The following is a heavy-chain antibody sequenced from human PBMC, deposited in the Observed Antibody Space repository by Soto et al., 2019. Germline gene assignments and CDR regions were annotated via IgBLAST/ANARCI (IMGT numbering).Heavy chain of an antibody. CDR1: GGSISSYY. J-gene: IGHJ5*02. Sequence: QVQLQESGPGLVKPSETLSLTCTVSGGSISSYYWSWIRQPPGKGLEWIGYIYYSGSTNYNPSLKSRVTISVDTSKNQFSLKLSSVTAADTAVYYCARAGYYVILTGYQGWFDPWGQGTLVTVSS. CDR3: ARAGYYVILTGYQGWFDP. V-gene: IGHV4-59*01. D-gene: IGHD3-9*01. CDR2: IYYSGST.